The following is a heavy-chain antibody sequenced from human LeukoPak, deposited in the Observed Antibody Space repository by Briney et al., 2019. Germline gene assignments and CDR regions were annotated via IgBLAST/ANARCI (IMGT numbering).Heavy chain of an antibody. D-gene: IGHD2-15*01. CDR3: AREEEGDYSDYFDY. V-gene: IGHV4-4*07. CDR2: IQTSGST. CDR1: GVSIRSYS. Sequence: NPSETLSLTCSVSGVSIRSYSWSWIRQPSGKGLEWIGRIQTSGSTNYNPSLRSRVTMSVDTSKNQFSLKLSSVTAADTAVYYCAREEEGDYSDYFDYWGQGTLVTVSS. J-gene: IGHJ4*02.